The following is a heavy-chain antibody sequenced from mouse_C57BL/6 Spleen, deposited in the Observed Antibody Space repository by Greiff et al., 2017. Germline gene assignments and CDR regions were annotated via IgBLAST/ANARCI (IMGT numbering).Heavy chain of an antibody. CDR2: IYPGSGST. CDR3: ARTYRYYAMDC. Sequence: QVQLQQPGAELVKPGASVTMSCKASGYTFTSYWITWVKQRPGQGLEWIGDIYPGSGSTNYNEKFKSKATLTVDTSSSTAYMQLSSLTSEDSAVYYCARTYRYYAMDCWGQGTSVTVSS. CDR1: GYTFTSYW. V-gene: IGHV1-55*01. D-gene: IGHD2-14*01. J-gene: IGHJ4*01.